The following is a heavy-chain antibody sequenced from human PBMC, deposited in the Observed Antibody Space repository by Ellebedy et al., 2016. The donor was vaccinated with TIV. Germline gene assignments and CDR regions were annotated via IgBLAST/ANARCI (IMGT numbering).Heavy chain of an antibody. CDR3: ARGINIAVAGTLENYFDY. CDR2: MNPNSGNT. J-gene: IGHJ4*02. Sequence: ASVKVSCXASGGTFSSYAISWVRQATGQGLEWMGWMNPNSGNTGYAQKFQGRVTMTRNTSISTAYMELSSLRSEDTAVYYCARGINIAVAGTLENYFDYWGQGTLVTVSS. CDR1: GGTFSSYA. D-gene: IGHD6-19*01. V-gene: IGHV1-8*02.